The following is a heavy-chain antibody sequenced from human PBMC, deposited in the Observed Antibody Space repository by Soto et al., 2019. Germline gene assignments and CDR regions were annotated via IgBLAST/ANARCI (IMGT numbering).Heavy chain of an antibody. CDR1: GFTFSSYW. CDR2: IKQDGSEK. V-gene: IGHV3-7*01. D-gene: IGHD4-4*01. CDR3: ARDTVYYYYYYGMDV. J-gene: IGHJ6*02. Sequence: QPGGSLRLSCAASGFTFSSYWMSWVRQAPGKGLEWVANIKQDGSEKYYVDSVKGRFTISRDNAKNSLYLQMNSLRAEDTAVYYCARDTVYYYYYYGMDVWGQGTTVTVSS.